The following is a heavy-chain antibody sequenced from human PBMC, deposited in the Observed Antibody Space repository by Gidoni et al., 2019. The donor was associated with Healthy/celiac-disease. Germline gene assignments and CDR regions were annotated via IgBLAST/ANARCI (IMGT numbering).Heavy chain of an antibody. D-gene: IGHD3-10*01. V-gene: IGHV4-34*01. Sequence: QVQLQQWGAGLLKPSATLSLTCAVYGGSFSGYYWSWIRQPPGKGLEWIGEINHSGSTNYNPSLKSRVTISVDTSKNQFSLKLSSVTAADTAVYYCARGQRYGSGSLDYWGQGTLVTVSS. CDR2: INHSGST. J-gene: IGHJ4*02. CDR1: GGSFSGYY. CDR3: ARGQRYGSGSLDY.